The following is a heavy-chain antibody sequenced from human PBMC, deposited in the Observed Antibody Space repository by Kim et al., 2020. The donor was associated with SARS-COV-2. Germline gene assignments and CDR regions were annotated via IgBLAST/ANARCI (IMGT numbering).Heavy chain of an antibody. CDR3: ARATGLSY. CDR2: SGST. D-gene: IGHD7-27*01. V-gene: IGHV4-34*01. J-gene: IGHJ4*02. Sequence: SGSTNCIPSLKSRVTISVETSKNQCSLKLSSVTAADTAVYYCARATGLSYWGQGTLVTVSS.